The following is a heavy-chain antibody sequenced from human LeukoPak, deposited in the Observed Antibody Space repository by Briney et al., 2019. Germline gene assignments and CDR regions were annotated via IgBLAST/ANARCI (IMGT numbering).Heavy chain of an antibody. Sequence: PGGSLRLSCAASGFTFSSSAMHWVRQAPGKGLEWVAVISYDGSNKYYADSVKGRSTISRDNSKNTLYLQMNSLRAEDTAVYYCARSIAYYYGSGSYYWGQGTLVTVSS. CDR2: ISYDGSNK. J-gene: IGHJ4*02. CDR1: GFTFSSSA. CDR3: ARSIAYYYGSGSYY. V-gene: IGHV3-30-3*01. D-gene: IGHD3-10*01.